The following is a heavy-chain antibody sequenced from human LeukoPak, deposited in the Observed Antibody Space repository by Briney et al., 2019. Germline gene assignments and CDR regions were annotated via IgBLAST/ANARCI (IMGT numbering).Heavy chain of an antibody. CDR2: FFYGGST. Sequence: SETLSLTCTVSGGSISGYYWSWIRQPPGKGLEWLGWFFYGGSTNYNPSLKSRVTISVDTSKNQFSLKLTSVTVADTAVYYCARASIAAAAESLNWFDPWGQGTLVTVSS. D-gene: IGHD6-13*01. CDR3: ARASIAAAAESLNWFDP. V-gene: IGHV4-59*01. J-gene: IGHJ5*02. CDR1: GGSISGYY.